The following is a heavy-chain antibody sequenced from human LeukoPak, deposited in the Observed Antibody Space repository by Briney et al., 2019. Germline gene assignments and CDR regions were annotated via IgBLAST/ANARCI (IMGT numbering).Heavy chain of an antibody. Sequence: ASVKVSCKVSGYTLTELSMHWVRQAPGKGLEWMGGFDPEDGETIYAQKFQGRVTMTEDTSTDTAYMELSSLRSEDTAVYYCATAFTSGKPKDYWGQGTLVTLSS. CDR1: GYTLTELS. CDR3: ATAFTSGKPKDY. J-gene: IGHJ4*02. D-gene: IGHD1-14*01. V-gene: IGHV1-24*01. CDR2: FDPEDGET.